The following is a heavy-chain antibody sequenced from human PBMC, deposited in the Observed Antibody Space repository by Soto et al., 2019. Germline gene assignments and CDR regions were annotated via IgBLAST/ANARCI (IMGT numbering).Heavy chain of an antibody. CDR1: GFTFSTYA. CDR3: VRGVRLHFDL. CDR2: ISGSGNKT. J-gene: IGHJ4*02. Sequence: EVQLLESGGGLVQPGGSLRLSCGVSGFTFSTYAMSWVRQAPGKGLEWVSAISGSGNKTFYADSVKGRFTISRDNSKNTLHLQMSSLRVEDTAVYYCVRGVRLHFDLWGQGTLVTVSS. V-gene: IGHV3-23*01.